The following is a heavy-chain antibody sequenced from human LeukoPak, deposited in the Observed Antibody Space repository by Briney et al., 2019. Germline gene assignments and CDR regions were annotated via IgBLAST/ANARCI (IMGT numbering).Heavy chain of an antibody. CDR2: IYYSGST. CDR3: ARQQANGAFDI. CDR1: GGSVSSGSYY. J-gene: IGHJ3*02. Sequence: PSETLSLTCTVSGGSVSSGSYYWSWIRQPPGKGLEWIGYIYYSGSTNYNPSLKSRVTISVDTSKNQFSLKLSSVTAADTAVYYCARQQANGAFDIWGQGTMVTVSS. V-gene: IGHV4-61*01. D-gene: IGHD1/OR15-1a*01.